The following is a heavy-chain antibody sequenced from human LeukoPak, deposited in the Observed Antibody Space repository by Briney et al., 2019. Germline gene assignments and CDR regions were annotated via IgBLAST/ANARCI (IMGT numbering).Heavy chain of an antibody. V-gene: IGHV4-61*08. J-gene: IGHJ4*02. CDR3: ARTQSQSGSYRYYFGY. D-gene: IGHD1-26*01. CDR2: VYYIANT. Sequence: SETLSLTCTVSGASVGSAGYYWSWIRQPPGGGLEWIGYVYYIANTNYNPSLKSRVTMSVDPSKNQFSPKVKSVTAADTAMYYCARTQSQSGSYRYYFGYWGQGTLVTVSS. CDR1: GASVGSAGYY.